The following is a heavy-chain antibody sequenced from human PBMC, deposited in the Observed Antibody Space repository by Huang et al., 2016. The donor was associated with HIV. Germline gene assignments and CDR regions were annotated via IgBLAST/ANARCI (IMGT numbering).Heavy chain of an antibody. D-gene: IGHD3-3*01. CDR1: GGSISSPTYY. CDR2: IHYGGST. Sequence: LSLTCTFSGGSISSPTYYWIGSIHYGGSTYYNPSLKSRVTVSIDTSKNQVSLNLTSVTAADTALYDCGSHFRYDFWTGLDVWGQGTTVTVSS. J-gene: IGHJ6*02. V-gene: IGHV4-39*01. CDR3: GSHFRYDFWTGLDV.